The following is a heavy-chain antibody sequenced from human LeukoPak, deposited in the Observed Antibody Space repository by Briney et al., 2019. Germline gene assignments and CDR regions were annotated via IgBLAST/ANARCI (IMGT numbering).Heavy chain of an antibody. CDR2: IYRGGST. Sequence: PGGSLRLSCAASGFTVSCTYMSWVRQAPGKGLGWVAVIYRGGSTYYAGSVKGRFTIPRDNSKNTPYLQMNSRRAGDTAVYYCARDGPVGATYLDYWGQGTLVTVSS. CDR3: ARDGPVGATYLDY. V-gene: IGHV3-53*01. J-gene: IGHJ4*02. CDR1: GFTVSCTY. D-gene: IGHD1-26*01.